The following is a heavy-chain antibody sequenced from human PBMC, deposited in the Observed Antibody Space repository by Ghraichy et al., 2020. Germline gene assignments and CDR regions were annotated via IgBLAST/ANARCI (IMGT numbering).Heavy chain of an antibody. D-gene: IGHD3-10*01. Sequence: ASVKVSCKASGYTFTNYGIGWVRQAPGQGLEWMGWISGYNGYTYYAQNIQGRVTMTTDTSTTTAYMELRSLESDDTAVYYCARALSGSGSYYYPYYGMDVWGQGTTVTVS. J-gene: IGHJ6*02. CDR3: ARALSGSGSYYYPYYGMDV. CDR1: GYTFTNYG. CDR2: ISGYNGYT. V-gene: IGHV1-18*01.